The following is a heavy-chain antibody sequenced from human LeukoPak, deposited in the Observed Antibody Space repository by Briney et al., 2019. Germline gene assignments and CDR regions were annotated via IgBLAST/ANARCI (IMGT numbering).Heavy chain of an antibody. J-gene: IGHJ4*02. D-gene: IGHD6-19*01. Sequence: GGSLRLSCAASGFTFSSYAMSWVRQAPGKGLEWVSAISGSGGSTYYADSVKGRFTISRDNSKNTLYLQMNSLRAEDTAVYYCAKGLHPQWLTYNDYWGQGTLVTVSS. V-gene: IGHV3-23*01. CDR2: ISGSGGST. CDR1: GFTFSSYA. CDR3: AKGLHPQWLTYNDY.